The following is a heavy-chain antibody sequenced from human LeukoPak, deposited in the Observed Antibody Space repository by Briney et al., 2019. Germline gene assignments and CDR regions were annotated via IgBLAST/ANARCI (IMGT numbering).Heavy chain of an antibody. V-gene: IGHV1-2*02. CDR2: INPNSGGT. J-gene: IGHJ5*02. CDR3: AREARPIFGVVLLVGRSWFDP. CDR1: GYTFSMYY. Sequence: GASVKVSCKASGYTFSMYYIHWVRQAPGQGLEWMGWINPNSGGTNYAQKFQGRVTMTRDTSISTAYMELSRLRSDDTAVYYCAREARPIFGVVLLVGRSWFDPWGQGTLVTVSS. D-gene: IGHD3-3*01.